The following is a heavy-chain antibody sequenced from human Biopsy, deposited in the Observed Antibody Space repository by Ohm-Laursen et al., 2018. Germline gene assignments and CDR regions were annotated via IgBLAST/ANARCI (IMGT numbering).Heavy chain of an antibody. CDR1: GGSLSNFY. CDR3: ATLYGDDYSYYGLDV. CDR2: MYISGTT. D-gene: IGHD4-17*01. Sequence: PSDTLSLTCSVSGGSLSNFYWSWIRQPAGKGLEWIGRMYISGTTNYNPSLKSRVTMSIDTSKNQFSLRLSSVTAADTAVYYCATLYGDDYSYYGLDVWGQGTSVTVSS. V-gene: IGHV4-4*07. J-gene: IGHJ6*02.